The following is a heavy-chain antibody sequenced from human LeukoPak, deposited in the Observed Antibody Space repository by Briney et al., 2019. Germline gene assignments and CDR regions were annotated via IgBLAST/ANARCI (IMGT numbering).Heavy chain of an antibody. CDR1: GGSISSYY. Sequence: PSETLSLTCTVSGGSISSYYWSWIRQPAGKGLEWIGRIYTSGSTNYNPSLKSRVTVSVDTSKNQFSLKLSSVTAADTAVYYCARDQWGYYDSSGYYYFDYWGQGTLVTVSS. V-gene: IGHV4-4*07. D-gene: IGHD3-22*01. J-gene: IGHJ4*02. CDR2: IYTSGST. CDR3: ARDQWGYYDSSGYYYFDY.